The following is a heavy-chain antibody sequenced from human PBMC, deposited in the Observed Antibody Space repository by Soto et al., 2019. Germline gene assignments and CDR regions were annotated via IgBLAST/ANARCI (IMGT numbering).Heavy chain of an antibody. CDR1: GFTISTHG. CDR3: AAATTGNFHFPY. D-gene: IGHD1-7*01. CDR2: IWYDGSNK. Sequence: QAQLVESGGGVVQPGTSLRLSCAASGFTISTHGMHWVRQAPGKGLEWLANIWYDGSNKFYAESVKGRFSISKDNSENTLYLQMSSLRAEDTAVYYCAAATTGNFHFPYWGQGTQVTVSS. J-gene: IGHJ4*02. V-gene: IGHV3-33*03.